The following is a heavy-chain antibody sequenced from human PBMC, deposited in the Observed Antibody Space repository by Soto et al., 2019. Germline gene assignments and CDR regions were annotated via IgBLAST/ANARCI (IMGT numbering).Heavy chain of an antibody. J-gene: IGHJ4*02. CDR1: GGTFSNSG. Sequence: QLHLVQSGAEVKKPGSSLKVSCKASGGTFSNSGISWVRQAPGQGLEWMGGIIPIFDTTNYAQKLQGRIKIIAEESTNTVYMELSNLRSAATGVYYCARAPILVSVTLHEYYFDSWGQGTLVTVSS. V-gene: IGHV1-69*01. CDR2: IIPIFDTT. D-gene: IGHD2-21*02. CDR3: ARAPILVSVTLHEYYFDS.